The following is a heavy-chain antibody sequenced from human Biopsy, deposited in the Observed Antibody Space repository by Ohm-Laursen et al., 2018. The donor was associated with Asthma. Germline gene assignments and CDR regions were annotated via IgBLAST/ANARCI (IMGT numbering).Heavy chain of an antibody. J-gene: IGHJ4*02. V-gene: IGHV3-30*03. Sequence: SLRLSCAASGSTFSSYGMHWVRQAPGKGLKWVAVISYDGSNKYYADSVKGRFTISRDNAKNSLYLQMNSLRAEDTAVYYCARDSYSSGLYDDFESWGQGTLVTVSS. CDR3: ARDSYSSGLYDDFES. CDR2: ISYDGSNK. D-gene: IGHD6-19*01. CDR1: GSTFSSYG.